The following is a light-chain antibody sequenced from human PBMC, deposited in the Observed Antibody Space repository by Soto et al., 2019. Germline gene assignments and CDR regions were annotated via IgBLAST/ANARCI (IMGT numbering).Light chain of an antibody. Sequence: EFVLTQSPGTLSLSPGEGATLSCRASQSLSSNYLAWYHQKPGQAPRLLIYGASTRATGIPARFSGSGSGTEFTLTISSLQSEDFAVYYCQQYNNWPLTFGGGTKVDIK. V-gene: IGKV3-15*01. CDR3: QQYNNWPLT. CDR1: QSLSSN. CDR2: GAS. J-gene: IGKJ4*01.